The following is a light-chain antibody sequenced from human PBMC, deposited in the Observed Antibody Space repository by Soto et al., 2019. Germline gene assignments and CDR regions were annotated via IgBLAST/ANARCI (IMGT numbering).Light chain of an antibody. J-gene: IGKJ2*01. CDR2: GAS. CDR1: QSVSSN. CDR3: QQYNNWPYT. V-gene: IGKV3-15*01. Sequence: EIVMTQSPATLSVSPGERATLSCRASQSVSSNLAWYQQKPGQAPRLLIYGASTRDTGIPARFSGSGSGTEFTLTISSLQSEDFAVYYCQQYNNWPYTFGQGTKLESK.